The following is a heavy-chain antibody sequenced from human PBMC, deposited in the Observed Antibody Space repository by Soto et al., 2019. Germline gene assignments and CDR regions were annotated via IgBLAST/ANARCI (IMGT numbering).Heavy chain of an antibody. CDR3: ARVRMFWFGELSY. CDR2: INPGNGNT. V-gene: IGHV1-3*01. J-gene: IGHJ4*02. Sequence: QVQLVQSGAEVKKPGASVKVSCKTSGYSFMTYGLHWVRQAPGQRLEWMGWINPGNGNTEYLEKLQGRVTITRDTSARTVYMELSSLTSEDTAVYYCARVRMFWFGELSYWGQGTLVTVSA. CDR1: GYSFMTYG. D-gene: IGHD3-10*01.